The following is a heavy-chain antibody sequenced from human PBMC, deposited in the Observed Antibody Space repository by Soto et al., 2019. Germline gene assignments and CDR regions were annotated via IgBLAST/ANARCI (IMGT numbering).Heavy chain of an antibody. D-gene: IGHD6-19*01. CDR2: VYFSGNT. J-gene: IGHJ6*02. V-gene: IGHV4-59*12. Sequence: SETLSLTCTVSGGSLSSYYWTWIRQSPGKGREWIGYVYFSGNTNYNPSLKSRVTISIDTSKNQFSLHLTSVTAAETAVYYCARDRGKWLAQDYYYYYGMDVWGQGTTVTVSS. CDR1: GGSLSSYY. CDR3: ARDRGKWLAQDYYYYYGMDV.